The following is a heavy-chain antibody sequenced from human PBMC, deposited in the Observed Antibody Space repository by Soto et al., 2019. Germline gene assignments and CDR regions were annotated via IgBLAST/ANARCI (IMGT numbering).Heavy chain of an antibody. CDR3: ARGDITGTEFDP. Sequence: ASVKVSCKASGYTFTGYYMHWERKAPGQGLEWMGWINPNSGGTNYAQKFQGRVTMTRDTSISTAYMELSRLRSDDTAVYYCARGDITGTEFDPWGQGTLVTVSS. J-gene: IGHJ5*02. D-gene: IGHD1-20*01. CDR1: GYTFTGYY. V-gene: IGHV1-2*02. CDR2: INPNSGGT.